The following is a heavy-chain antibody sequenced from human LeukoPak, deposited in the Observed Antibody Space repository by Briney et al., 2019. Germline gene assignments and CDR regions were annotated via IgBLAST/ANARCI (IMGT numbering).Heavy chain of an antibody. CDR1: GFTVSSNY. J-gene: IGHJ5*02. Sequence: GGSLRLSCAASGFTVSSNYMSWVRQAPGKGLEWVSVIYSGGSTYYADSVKGRFTISRDNSKNTLYLQMNSLRAEDTAVYYCARGTGSSDNWFDPWGQGTLVTVSS. V-gene: IGHV3-53*01. CDR3: ARGTGSSDNWFDP. D-gene: IGHD1-1*01. CDR2: IYSGGST.